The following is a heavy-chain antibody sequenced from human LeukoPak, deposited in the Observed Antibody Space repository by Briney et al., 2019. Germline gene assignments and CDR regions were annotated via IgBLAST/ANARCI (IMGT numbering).Heavy chain of an antibody. D-gene: IGHD2-2*01. CDR3: ARTPDIVVVPAASPWFDP. Sequence: SETLSLTCTVSGGSISSSSYYWGWIRQPPGKGLEWIGSIYYSGSTYYNPSLKSRVTISVDTSKNQFSLKLSSVTAADTAVYYCARTPDIVVVPAASPWFDPWGQGTLVTVSS. J-gene: IGHJ5*02. CDR2: IYYSGST. V-gene: IGHV4-39*07. CDR1: GGSISSSSYY.